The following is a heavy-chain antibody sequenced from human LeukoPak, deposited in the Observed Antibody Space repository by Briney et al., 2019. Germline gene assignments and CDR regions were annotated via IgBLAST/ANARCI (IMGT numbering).Heavy chain of an antibody. J-gene: IGHJ4*02. CDR2: IYYSGST. V-gene: IGHV4-59*08. CDR3: ARHDSLLVWFDY. CDR1: GGSIRSYY. D-gene: IGHD2-8*01. Sequence: SETPSLTCTVSGGSIRSYYWSWIRQPPGKGLEWIGYIYYSGSTNYNPSLKSRVTISVDTSKNQFSLKLSSVTAADTALYYCARHDSLLVWFDYWGLGTLVTVSS.